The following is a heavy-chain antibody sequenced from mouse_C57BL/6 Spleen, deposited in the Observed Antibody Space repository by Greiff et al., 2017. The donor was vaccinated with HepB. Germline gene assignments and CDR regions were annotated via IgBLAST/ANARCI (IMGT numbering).Heavy chain of an antibody. CDR3: ARYPDYGSSPYAMDY. J-gene: IGHJ4*01. Sequence: VKQRPGRGLEWIGRIDPNSGGTKYNEKFKSKATLTVDKPSSTAYMQLSSLTSEDSAVYYCARYPDYGSSPYAMDYWGQGTSVTVSS. CDR2: IDPNSGGT. V-gene: IGHV1-72*01. D-gene: IGHD1-1*01.